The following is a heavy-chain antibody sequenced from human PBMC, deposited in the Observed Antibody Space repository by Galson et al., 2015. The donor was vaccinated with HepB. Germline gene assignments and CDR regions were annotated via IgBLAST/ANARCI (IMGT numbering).Heavy chain of an antibody. CDR1: GFTFSSYA. D-gene: IGHD4-17*01. CDR3: AKGTDDYGDYDDAFDI. J-gene: IGHJ3*02. CDR2: ISGSGGST. Sequence: SLRLSCAASGFTFSSYAMSWVRQAPGKGLEWVSAISGSGGSTYYADSVKGRFTISRDNSKSTLYLQMNSLRAEDTAVYYCAKGTDDYGDYDDAFDIWGQGTMVTVSS. V-gene: IGHV3-23*01.